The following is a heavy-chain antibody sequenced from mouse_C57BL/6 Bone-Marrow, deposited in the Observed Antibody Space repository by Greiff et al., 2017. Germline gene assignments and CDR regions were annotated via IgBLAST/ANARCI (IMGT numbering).Heavy chain of an antibody. Sequence: EVKLMESGGGLVKPGGSLKLSCAASGFTFSSYAMSWVRQTPEKRLEWVATISDGGSYTYYPDNVKGRFTISRDNAKNNLDLQMSHLKSEGTAMYDWARDLLGFAYWGQGTLVTVSA. CDR2: ISDGGSYT. J-gene: IGHJ3*01. D-gene: IGHD2-10*01. CDR1: GFTFSSYA. V-gene: IGHV5-4*01. CDR3: ARDLLGFAY.